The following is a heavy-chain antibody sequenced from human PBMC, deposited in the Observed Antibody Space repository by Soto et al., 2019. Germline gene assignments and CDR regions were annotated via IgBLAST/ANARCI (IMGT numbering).Heavy chain of an antibody. J-gene: IGHJ5*02. V-gene: IGHV1-18*01. Sequence: QVQLVQSGAEVKKPGASVRVSCKASGYTFTNHGIIWVRQAPGQGLGWMGWINPYTGNTNYAQYLQGRVIMTTDTSTSTAYMDLESLTSDETAVYYCARAPADNQLPGARFDPWGQGTLVTVSS. D-gene: IGHD2-2*01. CDR2: INPYTGNT. CDR1: GYTFTNHG. CDR3: ARAPADNQLPGARFDP.